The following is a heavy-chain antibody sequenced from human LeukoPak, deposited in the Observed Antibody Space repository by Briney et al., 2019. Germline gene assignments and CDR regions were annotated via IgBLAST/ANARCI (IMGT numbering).Heavy chain of an antibody. Sequence: ASVKDSSKQSRYTFTISGARSVPQAPGQGLEWMGWISAYNGNTNYAQKLQGRVTMTTDTSTSTAYMELRSLRSDGTAVDYCARVGSGRPIAVKHLYYYYGIYVSGQGTTVTVSS. CDR3: ARVGSGRPIAVKHLYYYYGIYV. V-gene: IGHV1-18*01. CDR1: RYTFTISG. J-gene: IGHJ6*02. D-gene: IGHD6-19*01. CDR2: ISAYNGNT.